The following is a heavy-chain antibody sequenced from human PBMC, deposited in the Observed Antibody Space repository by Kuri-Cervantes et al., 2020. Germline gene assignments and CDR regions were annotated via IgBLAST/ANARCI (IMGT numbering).Heavy chain of an antibody. J-gene: IGHJ4*02. CDR2: ISYDGSNK. CDR1: GFTFSSYA. V-gene: IGHV3-30-3*01. D-gene: IGHD5-18*01. CDR3: ARGDGFWVGTAMAYFDY. Sequence: GESLKISCAASGFTFSSYAMHWVRQAPGKGLEWVAVISYDGSNKYYAASVKGRFTISRDNSKNTLYLQMNSLRAEDTAVYYCARGDGFWVGTAMAYFDYWGQGTLVTCYS.